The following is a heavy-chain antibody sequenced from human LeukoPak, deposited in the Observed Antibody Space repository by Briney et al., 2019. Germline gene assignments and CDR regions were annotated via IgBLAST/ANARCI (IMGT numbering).Heavy chain of an antibody. CDR1: GGSISGYY. J-gene: IGHJ5*02. D-gene: IGHD6-25*01. CDR2: MSTSGNS. Sequence: SETLSLTCTVSGGSISGYYWSWIRQPAGRGLEWIGRMSTSGNSNYIPSLVSRVTMSVDTSKNQFSLNLSSVTAADTAVYYCARESGTMRWFDPWGQGTLVTVSS. V-gene: IGHV4-4*07. CDR3: ARESGTMRWFDP.